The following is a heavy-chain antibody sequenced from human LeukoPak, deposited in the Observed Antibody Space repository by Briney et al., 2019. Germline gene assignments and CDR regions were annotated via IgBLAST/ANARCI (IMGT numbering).Heavy chain of an antibody. CDR3: ARATSPGIAAAGAIDY. V-gene: IGHV1-8*01. Sequence: ASVKVSCKASGYTFTSYDINWVRQATGQGLEWMGWMNPNSGNTGYAQKFQGRVTMTRNTSISTAYMELSSRRSEDTAVYYCARATSPGIAAAGAIDYWGQGTLVTVSS. J-gene: IGHJ4*02. D-gene: IGHD6-13*01. CDR2: MNPNSGNT. CDR1: GYTFTSYD.